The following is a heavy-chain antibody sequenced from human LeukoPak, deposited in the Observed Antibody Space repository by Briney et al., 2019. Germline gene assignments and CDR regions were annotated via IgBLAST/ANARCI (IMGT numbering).Heavy chain of an antibody. CDR2: ISAFNGNT. V-gene: IGHV1-18*01. J-gene: IGHJ5*02. D-gene: IGHD3-10*01. CDR3: AFHYGSGSYNWFDP. CDR1: GYTFTSYG. Sequence: AAVKVSCKASGYTFTSYGISWVRQAPGQGLEWMGWISAFNGNTNYAQKLQGRVTMTTDTSTSTAYMELRSLRSDDTAVYYCAFHYGSGSYNWFDPWGQGTLVTVSS.